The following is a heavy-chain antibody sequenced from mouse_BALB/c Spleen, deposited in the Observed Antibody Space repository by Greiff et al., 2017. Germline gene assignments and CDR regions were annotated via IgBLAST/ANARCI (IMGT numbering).Heavy chain of an antibody. CDR1: GFTFSSYA. CDR3: AKMGYYGSSPFDY. V-gene: IGHV5-6-5*01. CDR2: ISSGGST. Sequence: EVQRVESGGGLVKPGGSLKLSCAASGFTFSSYAMSWVRQTPEKRLEWVASISSGGSTYYPDSVKGRFTISRDNARNILYLQMSSLRSEDTAMYYCAKMGYYGSSPFDYWGQGTTFTVSS. J-gene: IGHJ2*01. D-gene: IGHD1-1*01.